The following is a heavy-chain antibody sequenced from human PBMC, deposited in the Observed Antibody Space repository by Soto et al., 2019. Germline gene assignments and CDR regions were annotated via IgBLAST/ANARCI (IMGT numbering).Heavy chain of an antibody. CDR3: ARFYSPYYYDSRGYYNFDY. V-gene: IGHV4-31*03. CDR1: GGSISSGGYY. D-gene: IGHD3-22*01. J-gene: IGHJ4*02. Sequence: QVQLQESGPGLVKPSQTLSLTCTVSGGSISSGGYYWSWIRQHPGKGLGWIGYIYYSGSTYYNPSLKSRVTISVDTSKNQFSLKLSSVTAADTAVYYCARFYSPYYYDSRGYYNFDYWGQGTLVTVSS. CDR2: IYYSGST.